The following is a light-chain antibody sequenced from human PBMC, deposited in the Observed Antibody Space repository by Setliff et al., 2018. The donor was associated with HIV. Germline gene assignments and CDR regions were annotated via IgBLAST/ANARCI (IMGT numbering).Light chain of an antibody. Sequence: DIVMTQSPDSLAVSLGERATINCKSSQNILYSSNNKNYLAWYQQKPGQPPKLLIYWASTRESGVPDRFSGSGSGADFTLTISNLQAEDVAVYYCQQYYSTLITFGQGTRLEIK. CDR1: QNILYSSNNKNY. CDR3: QQYYSTLIT. V-gene: IGKV4-1*01. J-gene: IGKJ5*01. CDR2: WAS.